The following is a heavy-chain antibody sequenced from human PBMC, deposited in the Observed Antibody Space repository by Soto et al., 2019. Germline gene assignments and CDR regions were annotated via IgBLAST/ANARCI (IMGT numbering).Heavy chain of an antibody. J-gene: IGHJ6*02. CDR3: AREGVGYCSGGSCFFMDV. CDR1: GFTFSSYG. Sequence: GGSLRLSCAASGFTFSSYGMHWVRQAPGKGLEWVAVISYDGSKKYYADSVKGRFNISRDNSKNTLYLQMNSLRAEDTAVYYCAREGVGYCSGGSCFFMDVWGQGTTVTVSS. D-gene: IGHD2-15*01. CDR2: ISYDGSKK. V-gene: IGHV3-30-3*01.